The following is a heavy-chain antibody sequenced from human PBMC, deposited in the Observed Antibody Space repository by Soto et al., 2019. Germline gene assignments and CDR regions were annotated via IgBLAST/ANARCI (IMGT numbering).Heavy chain of an antibody. CDR3: AGQQRYRYPSSEWFDP. Sequence: GGSLRLSCAASGFTFSSYWMHWVRQAPGKGLVWVSRINSDGSSTSYADSVKGRFTISRDNAKNTLYLQMNSLRAEDTAVYYCAGQQRYRYPSSEWFDPWGQENLVTFS. V-gene: IGHV3-74*01. J-gene: IGHJ5*02. CDR2: INSDGSST. D-gene: IGHD5-18*01. CDR1: GFTFSSYW.